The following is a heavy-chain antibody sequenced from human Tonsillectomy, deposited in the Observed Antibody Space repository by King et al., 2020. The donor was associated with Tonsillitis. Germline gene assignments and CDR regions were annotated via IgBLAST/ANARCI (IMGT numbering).Heavy chain of an antibody. V-gene: IGHV3-30*02. CDR2: IREDGSNK. Sequence: VQLVESGGGVVQPGGSLRLSCAASGFTFSSYGMHWVRQAPGKGLEWVAFIREDGSNKYYADSVKGRFTISRDKSKNTLYLQMNSLRAEDTAVYYCAKVLGVVVAATKDTYYSGMDVWGQGTTVTVSS. D-gene: IGHD2-15*01. J-gene: IGHJ6*02. CDR1: GFTFSSYG. CDR3: AKVLGVVVAATKDTYYSGMDV.